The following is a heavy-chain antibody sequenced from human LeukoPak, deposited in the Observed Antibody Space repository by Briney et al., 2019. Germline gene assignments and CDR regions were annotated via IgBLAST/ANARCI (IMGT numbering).Heavy chain of an antibody. V-gene: IGHV3-64*01. D-gene: IGHD3-16*02. J-gene: IGHJ4*02. Sequence: GGSLRLSCAASGFTFSSYTMHWVRQAPGKGLEYVSAISSNGGSTYYANSVKGRFTISRDNSKNTLYLQMGSLRAEDTAVYYCAKDGGYYDYVWGSYRQSSNFDYWGQGTLVTVSS. CDR3: AKDGGYYDYVWGSYRQSSNFDY. CDR2: ISSNGGST. CDR1: GFTFSSYT.